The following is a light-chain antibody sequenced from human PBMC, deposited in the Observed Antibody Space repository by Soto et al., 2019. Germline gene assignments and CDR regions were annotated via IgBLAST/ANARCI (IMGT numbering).Light chain of an antibody. Sequence: DIQMTQSPSTLSASVGDRVTITCRASQSISSWLAWYQQKPGKAPKLLIYKASSLESGVPSRFSGSGSGTEFTLTISSLQPDVFATYYCQQYNSYSRTFGKGTKVDIK. J-gene: IGKJ1*01. CDR2: KAS. V-gene: IGKV1-5*03. CDR1: QSISSW. CDR3: QQYNSYSRT.